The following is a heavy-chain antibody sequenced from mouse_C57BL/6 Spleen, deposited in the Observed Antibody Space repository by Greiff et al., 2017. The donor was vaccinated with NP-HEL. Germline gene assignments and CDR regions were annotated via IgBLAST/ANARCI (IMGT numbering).Heavy chain of an antibody. D-gene: IGHD3-2*02. CDR2: INPGSGGT. CDR3: AREESSGYAMDY. J-gene: IGHJ4*01. CDR1: GYAFTNYL. Sequence: QVQLQQSGAELVRPGTSVKVSCKASGYAFTNYLIEWVKQRPGQGLEWIGVINPGSGGTNYNETFKGKATLTADKSSSTAYMQLSSLTSEDSAVYFCAREESSGYAMDYWGQGTSVTVSS. V-gene: IGHV1-54*01.